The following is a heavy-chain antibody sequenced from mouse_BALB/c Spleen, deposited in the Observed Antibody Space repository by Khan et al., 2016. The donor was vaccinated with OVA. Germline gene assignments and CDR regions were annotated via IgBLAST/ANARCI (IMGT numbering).Heavy chain of an antibody. CDR3: ARNRNCYFDS. CDR1: GFSLTNYG. V-gene: IGHV2-2*02. J-gene: IGHJ2*01. CDR2: IWSGGFT. Sequence: QVQLKQSGPGLVQPSQSLSITCTVSGFSLTNYGVHWVRQSPGKGLEWLGVIWSGGFTDYNATFISRLNISKDNSKGQVFFKMNGLQANDTAIYYCARNRNCYFDSWGQGSTLTGPS.